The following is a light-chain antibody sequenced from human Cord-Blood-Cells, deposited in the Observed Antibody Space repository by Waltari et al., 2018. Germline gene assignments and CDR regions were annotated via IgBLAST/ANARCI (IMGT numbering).Light chain of an antibody. CDR2: DAS. CDR3: QERSNWAPVT. V-gene: IGKV3-11*01. J-gene: IGKJ4*01. Sequence: EIVLTQSTATLSLSPGERATLSCRASQSVSSYLAWYQQKPGQAPRLLIYDASNRATGIPARLSGSGSGTDFSLTISSQEPEDFAVYYCQERSNWAPVTFGGGTKVEIQ. CDR1: QSVSSY.